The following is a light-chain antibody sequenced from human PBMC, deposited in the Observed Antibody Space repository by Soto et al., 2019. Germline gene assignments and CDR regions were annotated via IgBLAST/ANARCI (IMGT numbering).Light chain of an antibody. V-gene: IGKV1-39*01. Sequence: DIQMTQSPSSLSASIGDRVTITCRASQSISSYLSWYQQKPGKAPKVLIFAASTLQGGVPSRFSGSGSGTDFTLTISSLQPEDFATYFCQQSYGTPRTFGPGTTVGI. CDR3: QQSYGTPRT. CDR2: AAS. J-gene: IGKJ3*01. CDR1: QSISSY.